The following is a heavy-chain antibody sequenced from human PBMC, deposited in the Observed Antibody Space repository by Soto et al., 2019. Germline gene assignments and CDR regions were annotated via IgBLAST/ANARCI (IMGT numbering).Heavy chain of an antibody. D-gene: IGHD6-6*01. CDR3: ARLEYSSPSIFEY. V-gene: IGHV5-51*01. J-gene: IGHJ4*02. CDR1: GYSFTSYW. CDR2: IYPGDSDT. Sequence: PGESLKISCKGSGYSFTSYWIGWVRQMPGKGLEWIGIIYPGDSDTRYSPSFQGQVTISADKSISTAYLQWSSLKASDTAMYYFARLEYSSPSIFEYWGQGTLVTVSS.